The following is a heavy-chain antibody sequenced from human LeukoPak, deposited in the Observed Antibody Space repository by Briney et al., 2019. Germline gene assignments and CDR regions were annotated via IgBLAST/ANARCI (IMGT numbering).Heavy chain of an antibody. Sequence: SETLSLTCAVYGGSFGGYYWSWIRQPPGKGLEWIGEINHSGSTNYNPSLKSRVTISVDTSKNQFSLKLSSVTAADTAVYYCARVRVWFGELLSSKTKRPYGMDVWGQGTTVTVSS. CDR2: INHSGST. V-gene: IGHV4-34*01. CDR1: GGSFGGYY. J-gene: IGHJ6*02. D-gene: IGHD3-10*01. CDR3: ARVRVWFGELLSSKTKRPYGMDV.